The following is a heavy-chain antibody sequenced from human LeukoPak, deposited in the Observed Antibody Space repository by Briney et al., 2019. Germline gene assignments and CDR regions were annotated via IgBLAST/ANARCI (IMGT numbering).Heavy chain of an antibody. CDR3: ARGRRGYSYGIYYYCYMDV. J-gene: IGHJ6*03. CDR2: INHSGST. D-gene: IGHD5-18*01. Sequence: PSETLSLTCAVYGGSFSGYYWSWIRQPPGKGLEWIGEINHSGSTNYNPSLKSRVTISVDTSKNQFSLKLSSVTAADTAVYYCARGRRGYSYGIYYYCYMDVWGKGTTVTVSS. CDR1: GGSFSGYY. V-gene: IGHV4-34*01.